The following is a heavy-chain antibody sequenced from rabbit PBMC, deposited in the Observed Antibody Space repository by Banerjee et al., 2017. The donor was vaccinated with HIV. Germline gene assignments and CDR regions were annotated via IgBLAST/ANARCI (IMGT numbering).Heavy chain of an antibody. CDR1: GFSFSSSYY. V-gene: IGHV1S40*01. CDR2: INTSSGDT. D-gene: IGHD4-1*01. Sequence: ESGGDLVKPGASLTLTCTASGFSFSSSYYMCWVRQAPGKGLEWIACINTSSGDTVYATWAKGRFTISKTSSTTVTLQMTSLTAADTATYFCARDLAGAIGWNFNLWGPGTLVTVS. CDR3: ARDLAGAIGWNFNL. J-gene: IGHJ4*01.